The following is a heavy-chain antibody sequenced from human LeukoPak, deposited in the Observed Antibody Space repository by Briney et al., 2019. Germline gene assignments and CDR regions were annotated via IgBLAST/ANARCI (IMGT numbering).Heavy chain of an antibody. J-gene: IGHJ6*02. CDR3: AKDGCPSCYFVYYYYGMDV. V-gene: IGHV3-23*01. D-gene: IGHD2-2*01. Sequence: GSLRLSCAASGLTFSTSAMSWVRQAPGKGLEWVSSISGSGGIAYYADSVKGRFTISRDNSNNTLSLQMSGLRVEDTAVYYCAKDGCPSCYFVYYYYGMDVWGQGTTVTVSS. CDR2: ISGSGGIA. CDR1: GLTFSTSA.